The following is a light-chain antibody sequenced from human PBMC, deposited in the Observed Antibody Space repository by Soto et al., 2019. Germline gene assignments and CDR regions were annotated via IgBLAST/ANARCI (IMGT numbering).Light chain of an antibody. Sequence: EIVLTQSPGTLSLSPGDRATLSCRASQSVSSNFLAWYQQTPGQAPRLLIYGASIKATGIPDRFSGSGSGTDFTLTIRRLEPEDFAIYFCHQYCSSPRTFGQGTKVEIK. CDR2: GAS. CDR3: HQYCSSPRT. CDR1: QSVSSNF. J-gene: IGKJ1*01. V-gene: IGKV3-20*01.